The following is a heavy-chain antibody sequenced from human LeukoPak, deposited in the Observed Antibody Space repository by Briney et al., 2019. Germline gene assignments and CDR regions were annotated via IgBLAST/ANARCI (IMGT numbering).Heavy chain of an antibody. CDR3: ARDHLWQQPDAFDI. D-gene: IGHD6-13*01. Sequence: GGSLSLSCQAFGFSVSNYYVTGFRQPPGKGQEGVSFIYSDGTTYYADSARGRFTISRDNSKNALYLQMNSLRAEDTAVYYCARDHLWQQPDAFDIWGRGTMVIVSS. V-gene: IGHV3-66*01. CDR2: IYSDGTT. CDR1: GFSVSNYY. J-gene: IGHJ3*02.